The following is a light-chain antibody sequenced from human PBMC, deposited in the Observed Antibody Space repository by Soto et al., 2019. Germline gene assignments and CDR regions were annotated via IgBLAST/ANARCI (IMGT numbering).Light chain of an antibody. J-gene: IGLJ1*01. Sequence: QSVLTQPASVSGSLGQSITVSCTGTSSDIGFYNYVSWYQQHPGKAPKLIIYEVSNRPSEVSNRFSGSKSGNTASLTVSGLQAEDEADYYCASFTTTSTRVFGTGTRSPS. CDR3: ASFTTTSTRV. V-gene: IGLV2-14*01. CDR1: SSDIGFYNY. CDR2: EVS.